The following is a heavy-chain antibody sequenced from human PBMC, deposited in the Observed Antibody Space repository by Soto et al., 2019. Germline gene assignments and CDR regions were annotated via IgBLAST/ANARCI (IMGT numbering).Heavy chain of an antibody. Sequence: VQLVESGGGLVQPGGSLRLSCAASGFTFSSYAMHWVRQAPGKGLEWVAVISYDGSNKYYADSVKGRFTISRDNSKNTLYLQMNSLRAEDTAVYYCASGELAGSSDYYYYGMDVWGQGTTVTVSS. CDR3: ASGELAGSSDYYYYGMDV. V-gene: IGHV3-30-3*01. CDR1: GFTFSSYA. CDR2: ISYDGSNK. J-gene: IGHJ6*02. D-gene: IGHD1-26*01.